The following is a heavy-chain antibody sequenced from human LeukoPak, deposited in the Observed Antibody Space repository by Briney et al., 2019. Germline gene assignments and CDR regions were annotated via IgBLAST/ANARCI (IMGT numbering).Heavy chain of an antibody. Sequence: GGSLRPSCVASGFTFDTYWMHWVRQAPGKGLVWVSRIHRDGNNINYADFVQGRFTVSRDNAKNTLYLQMHSLRVEDTAMYYCARGLRDRYGMDVWGQGTTVTVSS. CDR3: ARGLRDRYGMDV. CDR2: IHRDGNNI. V-gene: IGHV3-74*01. CDR1: GFTFDTYW. J-gene: IGHJ6*02.